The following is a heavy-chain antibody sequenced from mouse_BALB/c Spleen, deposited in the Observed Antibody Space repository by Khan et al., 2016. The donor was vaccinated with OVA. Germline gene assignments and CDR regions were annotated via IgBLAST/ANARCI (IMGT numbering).Heavy chain of an antibody. D-gene: IGHD2-14*01. CDR3: ARNSYMYGFTY. V-gene: IGHV2-4-1*01. Sequence: QVPLMQSGPGLVQPSQSLSITCTVSGFSLTTYGVHWVRQSPGKGLEWLGVIWSGGSTENNAAFISRLSISKDISQSPVFFKLTSLPDDDTAMAYCARNSYMYGFTYWGQGTLVTVSA. CDR2: IWSGGST. CDR1: GFSLTTYG. J-gene: IGHJ3*01.